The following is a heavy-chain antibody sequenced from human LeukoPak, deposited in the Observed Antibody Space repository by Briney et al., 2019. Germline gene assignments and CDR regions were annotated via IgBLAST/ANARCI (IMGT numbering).Heavy chain of an antibody. CDR1: GGSISSYY. Sequence: PSETLSLTCTVPGGSISSYYWSWIRQPAGKGLEWIGRIYTSGSTNYNPSLKSRVTMSVDTSKNQFSLKLSSVTAADTAVYYCARDSLHYYSYYMDVWAKGPRSPSP. CDR2: IYTSGST. V-gene: IGHV4-4*07. CDR3: ARDSLHYYSYYMDV. J-gene: IGHJ6*03.